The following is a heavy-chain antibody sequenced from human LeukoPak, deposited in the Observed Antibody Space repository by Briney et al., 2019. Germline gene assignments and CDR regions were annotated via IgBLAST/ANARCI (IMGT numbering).Heavy chain of an antibody. J-gene: IGHJ3*01. D-gene: IGHD6-13*01. CDR2: ISYDGSNK. CDR1: GFTFSSYG. Sequence: GGSLRLSCASSGFTFSSYGMHWARQAPGKGLEWVAVISYDGSNKYYADSVKGRFTISRDKSKNTLYLQMNSLRAEDTAVYYCAKEIRRYSSSWYGNAAFDFWGQGTMATVSS. CDR3: AKEIRRYSSSWYGNAAFDF. V-gene: IGHV3-30*18.